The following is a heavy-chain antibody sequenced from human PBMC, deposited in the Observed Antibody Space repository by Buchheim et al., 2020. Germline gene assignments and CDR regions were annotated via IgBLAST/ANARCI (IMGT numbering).Heavy chain of an antibody. J-gene: IGHJ6*02. V-gene: IGHV3-23*04. Sequence: EVQLVESGGGLVQPGGSLRLSCAASGFTFSSYAMSWVRQAPGKGLEWVSAISGSGGSTYYADSVKGRFTISRDNSKNTLNLQMNSLRAEDTAVYYCAGGRFYGSGSYYTPLYYYYGMDVWGQGTT. CDR3: AGGRFYGSGSYYTPLYYYYGMDV. CDR2: ISGSGGST. D-gene: IGHD3-10*01. CDR1: GFTFSSYA.